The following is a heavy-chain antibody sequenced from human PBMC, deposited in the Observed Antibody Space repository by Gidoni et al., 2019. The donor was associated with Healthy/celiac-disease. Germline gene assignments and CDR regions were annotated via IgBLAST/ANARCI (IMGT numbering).Heavy chain of an antibody. CDR1: GFTFSSYA. J-gene: IGHJ4*02. CDR3: AKAVGEMWRLTYSSSWYYFDY. Sequence: EVQLLESGGGLVQPGGSLRLSCAASGFTFSSYAMSWVRQAPGKGLEWVSAISGSGGSTYYADSVKGRFTISRDNAKNTLYLQMNSLRAEDTAVYYCAKAVGEMWRLTYSSSWYYFDYWGQGTLVTVSS. V-gene: IGHV3-23*01. CDR2: ISGSGGST. D-gene: IGHD6-13*01.